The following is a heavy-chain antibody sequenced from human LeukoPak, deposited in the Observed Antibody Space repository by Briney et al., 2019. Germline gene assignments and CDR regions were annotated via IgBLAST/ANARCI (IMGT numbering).Heavy chain of an antibody. CDR2: IYSGGST. J-gene: IGHJ6*03. CDR3: ASLYSSSAYYYMDV. Sequence: GGSLRLSCAASGFTVSSNYMSWVRQAPGKGLEWVSVIYSGGSTYYADSVKGRFTISRDNSKNTLYLQMNSLRAEDTAVYYCASLYSSSAYYYMDVWGKGTTVTVSS. V-gene: IGHV3-66*01. D-gene: IGHD6-6*01. CDR1: GFTVSSNY.